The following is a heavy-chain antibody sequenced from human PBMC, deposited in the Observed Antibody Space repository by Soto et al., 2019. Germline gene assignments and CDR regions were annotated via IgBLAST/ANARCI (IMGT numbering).Heavy chain of an antibody. CDR2: IYSGGST. CDR3: ARGAGPAGYSSSGPFDY. Sequence: GGSLRLSCAASGFTVSSNYMSWVRQAPGKGLEWVSVIYSGGSTYYADSVKGRFTISRHNSKNTLYLQMNSLRAEDTAVYYCARGAGPAGYSSSGPFDYWGQGTLVTVSS. CDR1: GFTVSSNY. V-gene: IGHV3-53*04. J-gene: IGHJ4*02. D-gene: IGHD6-13*01.